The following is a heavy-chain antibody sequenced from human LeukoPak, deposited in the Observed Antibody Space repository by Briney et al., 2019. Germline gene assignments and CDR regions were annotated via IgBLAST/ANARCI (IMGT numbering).Heavy chain of an antibody. Sequence: PGGSLRLSCAASGFTFSSYSMNWVRQAPGKGLEWVSSISSSSSYIYYADSVKGRFTISRDIAKNSLYLQMNSLRAEDTAVYYCARHDYYGSGSYYRGAPADYWGQGTLVTVSS. D-gene: IGHD3-10*01. V-gene: IGHV3-21*01. CDR1: GFTFSSYS. CDR2: ISSSSSYI. CDR3: ARHDYYGSGSYYRGAPADY. J-gene: IGHJ4*02.